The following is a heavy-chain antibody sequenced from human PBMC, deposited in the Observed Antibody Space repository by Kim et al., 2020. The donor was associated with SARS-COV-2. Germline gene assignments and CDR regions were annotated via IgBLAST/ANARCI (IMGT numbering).Heavy chain of an antibody. Sequence: SVKVSCKASGGTFSSYAISWVRQAPGQGLEWMGGIIPIFGTANYAQKFQGRVTITADESTSTAYMELSSLRSEDTAVYYCARGALNYYGSGSYLFYFDYWGQGTLVTVSS. D-gene: IGHD3-10*01. V-gene: IGHV1-69*13. CDR3: ARGALNYYGSGSYLFYFDY. CDR1: GGTFSSYA. CDR2: IIPIFGTA. J-gene: IGHJ4*02.